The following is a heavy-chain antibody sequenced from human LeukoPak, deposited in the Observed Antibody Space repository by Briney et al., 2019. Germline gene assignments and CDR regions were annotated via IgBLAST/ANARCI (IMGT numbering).Heavy chain of an antibody. CDR3: ARADFVLYMDV. CDR1: GYIFSGYY. D-gene: IGHD6-6*01. J-gene: IGHJ6*03. V-gene: IGHV1-2*02. CDR2: INPNSGGT. Sequence: ASVKVSCKASGYIFSGYYIHWVRQAPGQGLEWMGWINPNSGGTNYAQKFQGRVTMTRETSISTAYMELSRLRSDDTAVYYCARADFVLYMDVWGKGTTVTVSS.